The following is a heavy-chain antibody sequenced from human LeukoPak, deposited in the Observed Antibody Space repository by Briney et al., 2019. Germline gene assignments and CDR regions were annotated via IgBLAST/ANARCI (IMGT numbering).Heavy chain of an antibody. CDR1: GFTFSSPA. D-gene: IGHD1-26*01. J-gene: IGHJ4*02. CDR3: AKDSPVATW. V-gene: IGHV3-23*01. Sequence: GSLRLSCAASGFTFSSPAMSWVRQAPGKGLEWVSSITPSGDGTHYAASVKGRFTISRDNSKNTLYLQMDSLRADDTAKYYCAKDSPVATWWGQGTLVTVSS. CDR2: ITPSGDGT.